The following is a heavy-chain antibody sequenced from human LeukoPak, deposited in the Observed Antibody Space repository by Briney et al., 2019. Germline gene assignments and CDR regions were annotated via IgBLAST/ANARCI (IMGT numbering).Heavy chain of an antibody. D-gene: IGHD2-21*01. CDR1: GFTFSSYW. CDR3: ARAPVTSCRGAYCYPFDY. J-gene: IGHJ4*02. V-gene: IGHV3-23*01. CDR2: TSSSDAGT. Sequence: QAGGSLRLSCAASGFTFSSYWMSWVRQAPGKGLEWVSATSSSDAGTYYADSVRGRFTISRDNSKNTLYLQMNSLRAEDAAVYYCARAPVTSCRGAYCYPFDYWGQGTLVTVSS.